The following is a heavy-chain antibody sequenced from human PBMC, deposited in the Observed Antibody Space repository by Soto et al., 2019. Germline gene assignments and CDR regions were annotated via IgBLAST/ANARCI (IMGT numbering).Heavy chain of an antibody. J-gene: IGHJ4*02. CDR3: ARDGGRHSGGIDY. CDR2: IIPIFGTA. V-gene: IGHV1-69*01. CDR1: GDTFSSYS. D-gene: IGHD1-26*01. Sequence: QVQLVQSGAEVKKPGSSVKVSCKASGDTFSSYSINWVRQAPGQGLEWMGEIIPIFGTANYAQKFQGRITITADESTSTAYLELSSLRSEDTAVYYCARDGGRHSGGIDYRGQGTLVTVSS.